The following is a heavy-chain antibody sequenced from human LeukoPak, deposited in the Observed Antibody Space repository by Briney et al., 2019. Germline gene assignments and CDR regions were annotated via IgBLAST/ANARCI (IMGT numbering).Heavy chain of an antibody. CDR2: IWYDGTNK. V-gene: IGHV3-33*01. CDR1: VFTFSSHG. D-gene: IGHD2-2*01. CDR3: ARDAGYCSRTSCYYGMDV. J-gene: IGHJ6*02. Sequence: PGGSLRLSCAASVFTFSSHGMHWVRQAPGKELEWVAVIWYDGTNKNYADSVKGRFTISRDNSKYTVYLQMNSLRAEDTAVYYCARDAGYCSRTSCYYGMDVWGQGTTVTVSS.